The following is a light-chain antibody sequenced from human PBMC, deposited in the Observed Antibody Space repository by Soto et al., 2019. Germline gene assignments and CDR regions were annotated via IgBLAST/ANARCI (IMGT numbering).Light chain of an antibody. V-gene: IGKV2-30*01. CDR2: KVS. CDR3: MQGTHWPPYS. Sequence: VVLTQSPLSLPVTLGQPASISCNSSQSLVYRAGNTYLNWFQQRPGQSPRRLIYKVSDRDSGVPDRFSGSGSGTDFTLKISRVEAEDVGVYYCMQGTHWPPYSFGQGTKLEIK. J-gene: IGKJ2*03. CDR1: QSLVYRAGNTY.